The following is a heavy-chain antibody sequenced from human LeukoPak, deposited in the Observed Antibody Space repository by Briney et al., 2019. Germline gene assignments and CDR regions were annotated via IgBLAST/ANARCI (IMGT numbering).Heavy chain of an antibody. CDR3: AREGYCSSTSCSFDY. J-gene: IGHJ4*02. D-gene: IGHD2-2*01. Sequence: SAKVSCKASGGTFSSYAISWVRQAPGQGLEWMGGIIPIFGTANYAQKFQGRVTITTDESTSTAYMELSSLRSEDTAVYYCAREGYCSSTSCSFDYWGQGTLVTVSS. V-gene: IGHV1-69*05. CDR1: GGTFSSYA. CDR2: IIPIFGTA.